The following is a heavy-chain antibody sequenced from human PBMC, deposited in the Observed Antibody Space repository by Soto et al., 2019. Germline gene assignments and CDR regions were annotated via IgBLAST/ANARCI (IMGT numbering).Heavy chain of an antibody. V-gene: IGHV4-31*03. CDR2: IYYSGST. D-gene: IGHD2-15*01. Sequence: QVQLQESGPGLVKPSQTLSLTCTVSGGSISSGGYYWSWIRQHPGKGLEWIGYIYYSGSTYYNPSLKRRVTIXXDXSXXQFSRKLSSVTAADTAVYYCARVGWWRGYYYGMDVWGQGTTVTVSS. CDR1: GGSISSGGYY. J-gene: IGHJ6*02. CDR3: ARVGWWRGYYYGMDV.